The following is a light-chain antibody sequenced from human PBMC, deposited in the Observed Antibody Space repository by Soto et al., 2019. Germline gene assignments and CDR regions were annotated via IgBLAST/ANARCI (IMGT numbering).Light chain of an antibody. V-gene: IGLV1-40*01. CDR1: SSNIGADND. Sequence: QSVLTQPPSVSGAPGQTVTISCTGSSSNIGADNDVHWYQQVPGTAPKLLIYQNNIRPSGVPDRFSGSKSGTSASLAITGLQDEDEADYYCQSYDSSLFQVVFGGGTQLTVL. CDR3: QSYDSSLFQVV. J-gene: IGLJ2*01. CDR2: QNN.